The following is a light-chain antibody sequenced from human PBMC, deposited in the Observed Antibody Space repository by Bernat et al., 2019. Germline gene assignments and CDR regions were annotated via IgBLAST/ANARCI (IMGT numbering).Light chain of an antibody. CDR1: SNDVGKYNL. CDR2: EVN. V-gene: IGLV2-23*02. Sequence: QSALTQPASVSGSPGQSITISCTGTSNDVGKYNLVSWYQQYPGKAPKVMIFEVNKRPSGVSIRFSGSKSGNTASLTISGLQAEDEADYHCWSYAGSSTLVFGGGTKLAVL. CDR3: WSYAGSSTLV. J-gene: IGLJ3*02.